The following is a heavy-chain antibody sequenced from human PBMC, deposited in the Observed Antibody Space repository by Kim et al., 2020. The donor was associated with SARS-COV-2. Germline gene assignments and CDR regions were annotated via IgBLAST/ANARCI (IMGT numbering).Heavy chain of an antibody. CDR2: ISPNSGGT. J-gene: IGHJ5*02. CDR1: GYTFIGYY. D-gene: IGHD2-21*02. Sequence: ASVKVSCMASGYTFIGYYIHWVRQAPGQGLEWMGRISPNSGGTNYAQKFQGRVTMTRDTSTSTAYMDLSSLTSDDTAVYYCARGFDAATANWFDPWGQGT. V-gene: IGHV1-2*06. CDR3: ARGFDAATANWFDP.